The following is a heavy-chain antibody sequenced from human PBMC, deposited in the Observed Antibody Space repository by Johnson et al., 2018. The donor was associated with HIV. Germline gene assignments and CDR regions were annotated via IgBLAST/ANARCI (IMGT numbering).Heavy chain of an antibody. Sequence: QVQLVESGGGVVQPGGSLTLSCAASGFVFSDYVMHWVRQAPGKGLDWVTFIRYDGSGKYYADSVNGRFTISRDNSNNTLYLQLNSWRAEDTAVYYCAKDVGNYWPNAFDIWGQGTTVTVSS. CDR2: IRYDGSGK. CDR1: GFVFSDYV. V-gene: IGHV3-30*02. CDR3: AKDVGNYWPNAFDI. D-gene: IGHD3-22*01. J-gene: IGHJ3*02.